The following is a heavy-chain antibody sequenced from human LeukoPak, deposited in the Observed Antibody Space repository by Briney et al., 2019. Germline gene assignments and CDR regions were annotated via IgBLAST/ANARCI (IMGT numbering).Heavy chain of an antibody. Sequence: PGGSLRLSCAASGFTFSSYSMNWVRQAPGKGLEWVSSISSSSSYIYYADSVKGRFTISRDNAKNSLYLQMNSLRAEDTAVYYCAREAYDDYSSDYWGQGILVTVSS. CDR1: GFTFSSYS. V-gene: IGHV3-21*01. CDR3: AREAYDDYSSDY. J-gene: IGHJ4*02. CDR2: ISSSSSYI. D-gene: IGHD4-17*01.